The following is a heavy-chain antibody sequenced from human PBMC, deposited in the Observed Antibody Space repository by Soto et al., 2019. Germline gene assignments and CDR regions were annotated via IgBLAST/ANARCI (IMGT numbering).Heavy chain of an antibody. V-gene: IGHV1-18*01. CDR2: ISAYNGNT. J-gene: IGHJ4*02. Sequence: ASVKVSCKSSVYTFTSYGISWLRQAPGQGLEWMGWISAYNGNTNYAQKLQGRVTMTTDTSTSTAYMELRSLRSDDTAVYYCARDSVITDFDYWGQGTLVTVSS. D-gene: IGHD2-21*01. CDR1: VYTFTSYG. CDR3: ARDSVITDFDY.